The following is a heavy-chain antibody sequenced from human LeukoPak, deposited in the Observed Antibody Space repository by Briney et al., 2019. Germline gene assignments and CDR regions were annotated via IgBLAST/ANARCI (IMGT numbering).Heavy chain of an antibody. Sequence: PSETLSLTCTVSGGSISSYYWSWIRQPAGKGLEWIERIYTSGSTNYNPSLKSRVTMSVDTSKNQFSLKLSSVTAADTAVYYCAREWGHCSGGSCYSKYDAFDIWGQGTMVTVSS. CDR2: IYTSGST. CDR1: GGSISSYY. V-gene: IGHV4-4*07. J-gene: IGHJ3*02. CDR3: AREWGHCSGGSCYSKYDAFDI. D-gene: IGHD2-15*01.